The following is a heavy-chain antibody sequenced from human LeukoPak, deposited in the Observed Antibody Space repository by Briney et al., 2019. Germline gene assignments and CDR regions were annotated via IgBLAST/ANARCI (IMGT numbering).Heavy chain of an antibody. Sequence: ASVKVSCKASGYTFTNNYLHWVRQAPGQGLEWLGWVNPSSGSTGYAQKFQGRVTMARDTSVSTAYMELSSLRSEDTAVYYCARLGASSASDYWGQGTLVTVSS. V-gene: IGHV1-8*02. D-gene: IGHD6-6*01. J-gene: IGHJ4*02. CDR3: ARLGASSASDY. CDR2: VNPSSGST. CDR1: GYTFTNNY.